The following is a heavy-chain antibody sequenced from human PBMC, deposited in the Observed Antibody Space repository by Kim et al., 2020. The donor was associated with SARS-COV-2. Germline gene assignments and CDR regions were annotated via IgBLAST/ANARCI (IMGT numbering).Heavy chain of an antibody. CDR3: ARGPTAVTTNVPFDY. V-gene: IGHV1-69*13. Sequence: SVKVSCKASGGTFSSYAISWVRQAPGQGLEWMGGIIPIFGTANYAQKFQGRVTITADESTSTAYMELSSLRSEDTAVYYCARGPTAVTTNVPFDYWGQGTLVTVSS. J-gene: IGHJ4*02. D-gene: IGHD4-17*01. CDR1: GGTFSSYA. CDR2: IIPIFGTA.